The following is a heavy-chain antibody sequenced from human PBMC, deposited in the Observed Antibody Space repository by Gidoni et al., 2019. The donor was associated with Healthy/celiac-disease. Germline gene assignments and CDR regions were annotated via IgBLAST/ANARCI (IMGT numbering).Heavy chain of an antibody. CDR3: ARDRIAAAGADYGMDV. D-gene: IGHD6-13*01. Sequence: QVQLVESGGGVVQPGRSLRLSCAASGFPFSSYGMDWVRKAPGKGLEWVAVIWYDGSNKYYADSVKGRFTISRDNSKNTLYLQMNSLRAEDTAVYYCARDRIAAAGADYGMDVWGQGTTVTVSS. V-gene: IGHV3-33*01. J-gene: IGHJ6*02. CDR2: IWYDGSNK. CDR1: GFPFSSYG.